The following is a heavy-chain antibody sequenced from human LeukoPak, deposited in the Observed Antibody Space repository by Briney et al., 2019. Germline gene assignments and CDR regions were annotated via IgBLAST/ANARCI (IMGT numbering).Heavy chain of an antibody. V-gene: IGHV3-30*02. J-gene: IGHJ4*02. CDR2: IRYDGSNK. Sequence: PGGSPRLSCAASGFTFSSYGMHWVRQAPGKGLEGVAFIRYDGSNKYYADSVKGRFTISRDNSKKPLYLQMNSLRAEDTAVYYCAKVPYGSGVYLVYYFDYWGQGTLVTVSS. D-gene: IGHD3-10*01. CDR1: GFTFSSYG. CDR3: AKVPYGSGVYLVYYFDY.